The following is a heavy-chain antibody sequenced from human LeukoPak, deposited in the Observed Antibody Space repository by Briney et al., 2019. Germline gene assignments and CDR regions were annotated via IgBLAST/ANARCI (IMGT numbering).Heavy chain of an antibody. CDR3: STDGKYSGTYDHFDY. Sequence: GDSLRLSCAASGFTFTKYWMTWVRQAPGKGLEWVGRIKTKSDGGTTDYAAPVKGRLTISRDDSKNTLYLQMNSLKTEDTALYYCSTDGKYSGTYDHFDYWGQGTLVTVSS. V-gene: IGHV3-15*01. CDR1: GFTFTKYW. J-gene: IGHJ4*02. D-gene: IGHD1-26*01. CDR2: IKTKSDGGTT.